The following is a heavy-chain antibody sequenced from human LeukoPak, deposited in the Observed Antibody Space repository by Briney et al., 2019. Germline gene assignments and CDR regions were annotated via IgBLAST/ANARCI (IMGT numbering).Heavy chain of an antibody. CDR2: IYSGGST. CDR1: GFTVSSNY. V-gene: IGHV3-66*01. J-gene: IGHJ4*02. D-gene: IGHD1-1*01. Sequence: PGGSLRLSCAASGFTVSSNYMSWVRQAPGKGLEWVSVIYSGGSTYYADSVKGRFTISRDNSKNTLYLQMNSLRAEDTAVYYCARANWNDHGGLDYWGQGTLVTVSS. CDR3: ARANWNDHGGLDY.